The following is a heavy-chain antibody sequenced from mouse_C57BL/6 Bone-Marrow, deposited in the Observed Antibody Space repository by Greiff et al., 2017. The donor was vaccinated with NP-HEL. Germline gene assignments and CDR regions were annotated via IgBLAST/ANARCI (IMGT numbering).Heavy chain of an antibody. V-gene: IGHV5-4*03. CDR2: ISDGGSYT. CDR3: ARGGPVDRNSDWDVDG. J-gene: IGHJ1*03. D-gene: IGHD2-12*01. CDR1: GFTFSGYA. Sequence: EVKLMESGGGLVKPGGSLKLSCAASGFTFSGYAMSWVRQTPEKRLEWVATISDGGSYTYYPDNVKGRFPISRDNAKNNLYLQMSHLKSEDTAMYYCARGGPVDRNSDWDVDGWGTGTTVTVSS.